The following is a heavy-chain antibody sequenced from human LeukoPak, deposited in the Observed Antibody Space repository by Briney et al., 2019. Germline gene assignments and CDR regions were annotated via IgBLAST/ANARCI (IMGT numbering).Heavy chain of an antibody. CDR1: GYTFTSYY. CDR3: ARDPPARLIFDY. CDR2: ISPSGGST. Sequence: APVKVSCKASGYTFTSYYMHWVRQAPGQGLEWMGIISPSGGSTSYAQKFQGRVTMTRDMSTSTVYMELSSLRSEDTAVYYCARDPPARLIFDYWGQGTLVTVSS. D-gene: IGHD6-6*01. J-gene: IGHJ4*02. V-gene: IGHV1-46*01.